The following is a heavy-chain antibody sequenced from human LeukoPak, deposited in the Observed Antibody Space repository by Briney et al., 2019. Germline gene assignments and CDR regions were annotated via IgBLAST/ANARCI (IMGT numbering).Heavy chain of an antibody. V-gene: IGHV3-7*01. D-gene: IGHD6-19*01. CDR1: GFTFSVYA. CDR3: ARALQWLATDAFDI. J-gene: IGHJ3*02. Sequence: PGGSLRLSCAASGFTFSVYAMTWVRQAPGKGLEWVANIKQDGSEKYYVDSVKGRFTISRDNAKNSLYLQMNSLRVDDTAVYYCARALQWLATDAFDIWGQGTMVTVSS. CDR2: IKQDGSEK.